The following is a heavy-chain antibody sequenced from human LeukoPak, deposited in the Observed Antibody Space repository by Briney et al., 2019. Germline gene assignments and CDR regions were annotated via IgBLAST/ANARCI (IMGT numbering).Heavy chain of an antibody. CDR2: IYYSGST. CDR3: ARVGDIVVVPAASFDY. Sequence: SETLSLTCTVSGGSISSYYWSWIRQPPGKGLEWIGYIYYSGSTNYNPSLKSRVTISVDTSKNQFSLKLSSVTAADTAVYYCARVGDIVVVPAASFDYWGQGTLVTVSS. J-gene: IGHJ4*02. CDR1: GGSISSYY. D-gene: IGHD2-2*01. V-gene: IGHV4-59*01.